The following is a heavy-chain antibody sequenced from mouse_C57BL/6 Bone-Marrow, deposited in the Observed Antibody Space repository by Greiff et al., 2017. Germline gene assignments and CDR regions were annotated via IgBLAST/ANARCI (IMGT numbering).Heavy chain of an antibody. CDR1: GYTFTSYW. CDR3: ARWGDYDY. J-gene: IGHJ2*01. V-gene: IGHV1-50*01. D-gene: IGHD2-4*01. CDR2: IDPSDSYP. Sequence: QVQLQQPGAELVKPGASVKLSCKASGYTFTSYWMQWVKQRPGQGLEWIGEIDPSDSYPNYNQKFKGKATLTVDTSSSTAYMQLSSLTSEDSAVYYCARWGDYDYWGQGTTLTVSS.